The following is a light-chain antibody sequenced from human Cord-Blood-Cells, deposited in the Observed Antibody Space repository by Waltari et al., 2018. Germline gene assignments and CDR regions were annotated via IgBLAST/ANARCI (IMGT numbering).Light chain of an antibody. CDR1: SSDVGGSNY. CDR3: SSYTSSSTWV. Sequence: QSALTQPASVSGSPGQSITISCTGTSSDVGGSNYVSWYQQHPGKAPKLMIYDVSNRPSGVSNRFSGSKSGNTASLTISGLQAEDEAGYYCSSYTSSSTWVFGGGTKLTVL. J-gene: IGLJ3*02. CDR2: DVS. V-gene: IGLV2-14*01.